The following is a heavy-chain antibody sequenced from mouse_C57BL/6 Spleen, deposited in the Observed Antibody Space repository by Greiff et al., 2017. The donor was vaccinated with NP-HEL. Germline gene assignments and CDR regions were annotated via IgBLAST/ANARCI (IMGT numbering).Heavy chain of an antibody. J-gene: IGHJ4*01. CDR3: AGAITTVVGAMDY. V-gene: IGHV1-81*01. Sequence: VMLVESGAELARPGASVKLSCKASGYTFTSYGISWVKQRTGQGLEWIGEIYPRSGNTYYNEKFKGKATLTADKSSSTAYMELRSLTSEDSAVYFCAGAITTVVGAMDYWGQGTSVTVSS. D-gene: IGHD1-1*01. CDR2: IYPRSGNT. CDR1: GYTFTSYG.